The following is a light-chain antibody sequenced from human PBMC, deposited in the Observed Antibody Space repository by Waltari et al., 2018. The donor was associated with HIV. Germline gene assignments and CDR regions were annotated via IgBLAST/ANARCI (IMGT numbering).Light chain of an antibody. J-gene: IGKJ2*01. CDR1: QTITSKY. CDR3: QQYEGGPT. Sequence: EIVLTQSPGTLSLSPGDRATLSCRASQTITSKYLAWYHQKPGQAPRLLIYGASVRAAGIPDRFSGSGYATDFTLTIDRLEPEDFGLLHCQQYEGGPTVGHGTNLE. V-gene: IGKV3-20*01. CDR2: GAS.